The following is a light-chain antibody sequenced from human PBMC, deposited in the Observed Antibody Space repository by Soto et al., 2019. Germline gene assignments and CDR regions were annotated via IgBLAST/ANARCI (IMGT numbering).Light chain of an antibody. CDR3: SSYTSSSFYV. CDR1: SSDVGGYNY. CDR2: DVS. V-gene: IGLV2-14*01. J-gene: IGLJ1*01. Sequence: QSALTQPASVSGSPGQSITISCTGTSSDVGGYNYVSWYQQHPGKAPKLMIYDVSNRPSGVSNRFSGSKSGNTASLTISGLQPEDEADYYCSSYTSSSFYVFGTGTKLTVL.